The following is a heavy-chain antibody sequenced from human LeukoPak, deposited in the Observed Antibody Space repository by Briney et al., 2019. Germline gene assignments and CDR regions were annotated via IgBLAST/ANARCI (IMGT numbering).Heavy chain of an antibody. CDR2: IRSKAYGGTT. J-gene: IGHJ4*02. CDR1: GFTFGDYA. V-gene: IGHV3-49*04. D-gene: IGHD1-26*01. Sequence: GGSLRLSCTASGFTFGDYAMSWVRQAPGKGLEWVGFIRSKAYGGTTEYAASVKGRFTISRDDSKSIAYLQMDSLKTEDTAVYYCNPNPASGSYPLDDYWGQGTLVTVSS. CDR3: NPNPASGSYPLDDY.